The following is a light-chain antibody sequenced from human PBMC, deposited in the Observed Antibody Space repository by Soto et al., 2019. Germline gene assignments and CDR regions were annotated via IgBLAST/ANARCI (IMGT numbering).Light chain of an antibody. CDR3: QQYNSYPWT. J-gene: IGKJ1*01. CDR1: QSISSW. V-gene: IGKV1-5*03. Sequence: DIQLTQSPSLLSASVGDRVTITCRASQSISSWLAWYQQKPGKAPKLLIYKASNLESGVPSRFSGSGSGTEFTLTISSLQPDDLATYYCQQYNSYPWTFGQGTKVEIK. CDR2: KAS.